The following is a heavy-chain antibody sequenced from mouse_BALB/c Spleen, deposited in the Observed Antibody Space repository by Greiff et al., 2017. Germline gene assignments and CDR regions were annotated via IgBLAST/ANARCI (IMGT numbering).Heavy chain of an antibody. J-gene: IGHJ3*01. CDR3: ARHEAPYGNYGEFAY. CDR2: INPYNDGT. V-gene: IGHV1-14*01. D-gene: IGHD2-10*02. Sequence: EVQLQQSGPELVKPGASVKMSCKASGYTFTSYVMHWVKQKPGQGLEWIGYINPYNDGTKYNEKFKGKATLTSDKSSSTVYMELSRLTSEDSAVYFCARHEAPYGNYGEFAYWGQGTLVTVSA. CDR1: GYTFTSYV.